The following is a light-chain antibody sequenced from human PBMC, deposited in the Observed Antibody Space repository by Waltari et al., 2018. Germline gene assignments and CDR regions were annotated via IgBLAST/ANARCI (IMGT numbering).Light chain of an antibody. CDR2: DNN. CDR3: GAWDSSLSAWV. J-gene: IGLJ2*01. CDR1: SSNIGGYY. V-gene: IGLV1-51*01. Sequence: QSVLTQPHSVSGDPGQRVTISCTGSSSNIGGYYVYRYQQFPGTAPKLLIYDNNKRPSGISDRFSGSKSGTSASLTITGLQPGDEADYYCGAWDSSLSAWVFGGGTRLTVL.